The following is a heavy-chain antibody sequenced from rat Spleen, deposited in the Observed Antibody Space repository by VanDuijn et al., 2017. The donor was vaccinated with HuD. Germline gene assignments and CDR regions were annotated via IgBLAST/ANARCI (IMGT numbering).Heavy chain of an antibody. D-gene: IGHD1-12*01. V-gene: IGHV2S63*01. CDR3: VRANRESYAHFDY. J-gene: IGHJ2*01. CDR2: IWTGGST. CDR1: GFSLTNFG. Sequence: VQLKESGPGLVQPSQTLSLTCTVSGFSLTNFGVTWVRQPPGKGLEWMGVIWTGGSTAFNSSFNSRLSVSRDISKSQVFLRMKSLKTEDTATYYCVRANRESYAHFDYWGQGVVVTVSS.